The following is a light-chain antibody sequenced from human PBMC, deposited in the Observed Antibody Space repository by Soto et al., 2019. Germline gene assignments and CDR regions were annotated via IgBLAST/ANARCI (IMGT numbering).Light chain of an antibody. CDR1: QTIRSNY. CDR3: QQYGSSPWT. V-gene: IGKV3-20*01. Sequence: EIVVTQSPGTLSLSPGERATLSCRASQTIRSNYLAWYQQRPGQAPRLLIYGASSRATDIPDRFSGSASGTDFTLTILRLEPEDFAVYYCQQYGSSPWTFGQGTKVDIK. J-gene: IGKJ1*01. CDR2: GAS.